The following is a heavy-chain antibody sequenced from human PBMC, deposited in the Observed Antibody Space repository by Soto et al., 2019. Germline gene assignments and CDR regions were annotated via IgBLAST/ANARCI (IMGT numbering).Heavy chain of an antibody. Sequence: QVQLVESGGGVVQPGRSLRLSCAASGFTFSSYGMHWVRQAPGKGLEWVAVISYDGSNKYYADSVKGRFTISRDNSKNTLYLQMNSLRAEDTAVYYCAKDFSYDYIWGRYGRACDYWGQGTLVTVSS. J-gene: IGHJ4*02. V-gene: IGHV3-30*18. D-gene: IGHD3-16*01. CDR2: ISYDGSNK. CDR1: GFTFSSYG. CDR3: AKDFSYDYIWGRYGRACDY.